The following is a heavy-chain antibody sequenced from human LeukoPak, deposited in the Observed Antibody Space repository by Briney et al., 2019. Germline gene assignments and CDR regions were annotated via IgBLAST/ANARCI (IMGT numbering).Heavy chain of an antibody. CDR3: ARERGRISGWYNWFDP. CDR2: IIPIFGTA. J-gene: IGHJ5*02. V-gene: IGHV1-69*13. CDR1: GGTFSSYA. D-gene: IGHD6-19*01. Sequence: SVKVSCKASGGTFSSYAISWVRQAPGQGLEWMGGIIPIFGTANYAQKFQGRVTITADESTSTAYMELSSLRSEDTAVYYCARERGRISGWYNWFDPWGQGTLVTVSS.